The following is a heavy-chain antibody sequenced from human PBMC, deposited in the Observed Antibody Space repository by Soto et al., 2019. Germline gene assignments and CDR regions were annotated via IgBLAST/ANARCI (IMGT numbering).Heavy chain of an antibody. Sequence: ASVKVSCKASGYTFTSYYMHWVRQAPGQGLEWMGIINPSGGSTNYNPSLKSRVTISVDTSKNQFSLKLSSVTAADTAVYYCARENYDFWDRDYYYGMDVWGQGTTVTVSS. CDR3: ARENYDFWDRDYYYGMDV. V-gene: IGHV1-46*01. D-gene: IGHD3-3*01. CDR1: GYTFTSYY. J-gene: IGHJ6*02. CDR2: INPSGGST.